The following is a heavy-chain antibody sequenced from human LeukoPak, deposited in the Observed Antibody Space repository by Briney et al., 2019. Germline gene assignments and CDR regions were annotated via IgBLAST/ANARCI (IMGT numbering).Heavy chain of an antibody. Sequence: ASVKASCKASGYTFTGYYMHWVRQAPGQGLEWMGWINPNSGGTNYAQKFQGRVTMTRDTSISTAYMELSRLRSDDTAVYYCARFHSSSPGSAFDIWGQGTTVTVSS. D-gene: IGHD6-13*01. CDR3: ARFHSSSPGSAFDI. V-gene: IGHV1-2*02. CDR2: INPNSGGT. J-gene: IGHJ3*02. CDR1: GYTFTGYY.